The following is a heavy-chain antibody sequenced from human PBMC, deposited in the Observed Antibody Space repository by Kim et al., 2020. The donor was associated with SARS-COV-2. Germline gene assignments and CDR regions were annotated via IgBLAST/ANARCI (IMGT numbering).Heavy chain of an antibody. J-gene: IGHJ4*01. D-gene: IGHD6-13*01. CDR2: VYYIGST. CDR1: RGSISNYY. V-gene: IGHV4-59*08. CDR3: ARHVSSSWLFDY. Sequence: SETLSLTCTVSRGSISNYYWSWIRQPPGKGLEWIGFVYYIGSTNYNPSLKSRVTISVDTSKNQFSLKLRSVTAADTAVYYCARHVSSSWLFDYWGHGILV.